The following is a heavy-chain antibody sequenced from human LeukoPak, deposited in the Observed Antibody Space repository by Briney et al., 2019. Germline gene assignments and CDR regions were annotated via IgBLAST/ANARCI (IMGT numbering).Heavy chain of an antibody. CDR1: GGSIRSYY. CDR2: IYSSGST. V-gene: IGHV4-4*07. J-gene: IGHJ4*02. CDR3: ARGSWIFDY. Sequence: SETLSLTCMVSGGSIRSYYWSWIRQPAGKGLEWIGRIYSSGSTNYNPSLKSRVTMSVDTSKNQFSLKLTSVTAADTAVYHCARGSWIFDYWGQGILVTVSS. D-gene: IGHD6-13*01.